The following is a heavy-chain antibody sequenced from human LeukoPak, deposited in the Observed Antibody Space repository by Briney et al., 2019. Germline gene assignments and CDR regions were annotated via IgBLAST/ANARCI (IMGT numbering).Heavy chain of an antibody. J-gene: IGHJ4*02. CDR3: TKAQDPTTVVISDY. CDR2: ISGSGGST. V-gene: IGHV3-23*01. CDR1: GFTFSSYG. D-gene: IGHD4-23*01. Sequence: PGGSLRLSCAASGFTFSSYGMSWVRQAPGKGLEWVSAISGSGGSTYYADSVKGSFTISRDNSKNTLYLQMKRLRGEVTSVYLFTKAQDPTTVVISDYWGQGTLVTVSS.